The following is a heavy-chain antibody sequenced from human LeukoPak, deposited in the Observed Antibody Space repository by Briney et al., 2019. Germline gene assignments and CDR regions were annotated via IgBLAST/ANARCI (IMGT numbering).Heavy chain of an antibody. V-gene: IGHV1-8*01. CDR2: MNPNSGNT. Sequence: ASVKVSCKASGYTFTSYDINWVRQATGQGLEWMGWMNPNSGNTGYAQKLQGRVTMTRNTSISKAYMELSSLRSEDTAVYYCASQLVGFSWIGRYYYYGMDVWGQGTTVTVSS. J-gene: IGHJ6*02. D-gene: IGHD6-13*01. CDR1: GYTFTSYD. CDR3: ASQLVGFSWIGRYYYYGMDV.